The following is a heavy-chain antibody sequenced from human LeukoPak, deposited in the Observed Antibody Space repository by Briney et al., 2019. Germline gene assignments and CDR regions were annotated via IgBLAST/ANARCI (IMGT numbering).Heavy chain of an antibody. CDR3: ARVPPSYHDFWSGYYPFDY. Sequence: ASVKVSCKASGYTFTSYGISWVRQAPGQGLEWMGWISAYNGNTNYAQKLQGRVTMTTDTSTSTAYMELRSLRSDDTAVYYCARVPPSYHDFWSGYYPFDYWGQGTLVTVSS. CDR1: GYTFTSYG. CDR2: ISAYNGNT. D-gene: IGHD3-3*01. J-gene: IGHJ4*02. V-gene: IGHV1-18*01.